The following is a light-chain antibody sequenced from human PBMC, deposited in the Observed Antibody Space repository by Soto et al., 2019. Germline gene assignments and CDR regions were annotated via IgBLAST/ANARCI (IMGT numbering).Light chain of an antibody. CDR1: SSDVGFYDF. CDR3: KSYAGSNTYV. Sequence: QSVLTQPASVSGSPGQSITISCTGTSSDVGFYDFVSWYQHHPGKAPRLIIYEVVQRPSGVPDRFSGSKSGNTASLTVSGLQAADEADYFCKSYAGSNTYVFGSGTKVTV. J-gene: IGLJ1*01. CDR2: EVV. V-gene: IGLV2-8*01.